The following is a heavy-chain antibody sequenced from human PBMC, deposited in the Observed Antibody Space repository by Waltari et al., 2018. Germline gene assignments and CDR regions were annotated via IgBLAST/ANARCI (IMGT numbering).Heavy chain of an antibody. Sequence: EVQLLESGGGLVQPGGSLRLSCAASGFTFSSYAMSWVRQAPGKGLEWVSAISGSGGSTYYADSVKGRFTISRDNSKNTLYLQMNSLRAEDTAVYYCAKETDYDFWSGYPLFDYWGQGTLVTVSS. D-gene: IGHD3-3*01. CDR2: ISGSGGST. CDR3: AKETDYDFWSGYPLFDY. V-gene: IGHV3-23*01. CDR1: GFTFSSYA. J-gene: IGHJ4*02.